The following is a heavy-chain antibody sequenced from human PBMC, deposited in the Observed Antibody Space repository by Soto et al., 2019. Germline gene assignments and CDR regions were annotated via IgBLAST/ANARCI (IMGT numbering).Heavy chain of an antibody. V-gene: IGHV2-70*04. Sequence: SGPTLVNPTQTLTLTCTFSGFSLSTSGMRVSWIRQPPGKALEWLARIDWDDDKFYSTSLKTRLTISKDNSKNQVVLTMTNMDPVDTATYYCAREPSIAAAGDYYYYGMDVWGQGTTVTVSS. CDR2: IDWDDDK. J-gene: IGHJ6*02. CDR3: AREPSIAAAGDYYYYGMDV. CDR1: GFSLSTSGMR. D-gene: IGHD6-13*01.